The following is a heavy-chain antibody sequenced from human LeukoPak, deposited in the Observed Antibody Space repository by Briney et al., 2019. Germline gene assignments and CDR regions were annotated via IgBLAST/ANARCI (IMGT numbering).Heavy chain of an antibody. D-gene: IGHD1-26*01. CDR1: GFTFSSYA. CDR3: ARMGGYFDY. V-gene: IGHV3-30*04. CDR2: ISYDGSNK. J-gene: IGHJ4*02. Sequence: GGSLRLSCAASGFTFSSYAMHWVRQAPDKGLEWVAVISYDGSNKYYADSVKGRFTISRDNSKNTLYLQMNSLRAEDTAVYYCARMGGYFDYWGQGTLVTVSS.